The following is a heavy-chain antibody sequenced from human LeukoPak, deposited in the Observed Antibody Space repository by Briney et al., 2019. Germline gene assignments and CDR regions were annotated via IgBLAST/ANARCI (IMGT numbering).Heavy chain of an antibody. V-gene: IGHV1-18*01. Sequence: ASVKVSCKASGYTFTSYGISWVRQAPGQGLEWMGWISAYNGNTNYAQKLQGRVTMTTDTSTSTAYMELRSLRSDDTAVYYCARVCRGGSCYPGGFDYWGQGTLVTVSS. D-gene: IGHD2-15*01. CDR2: ISAYNGNT. J-gene: IGHJ4*02. CDR3: ARVCRGGSCYPGGFDY. CDR1: GYTFTSYG.